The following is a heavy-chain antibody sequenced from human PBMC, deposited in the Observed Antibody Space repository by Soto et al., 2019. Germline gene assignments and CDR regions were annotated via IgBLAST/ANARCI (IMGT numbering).Heavy chain of an antibody. J-gene: IGHJ3*02. V-gene: IGHV4-34*01. CDR3: ARGEVYGVPRNPNAFDI. D-gene: IGHD4-17*01. CDR1: GGSFSGYY. CDR2: INHSGST. Sequence: PSETLSLTCAVSGGSFSGYYWSWIRQPPGKGLEWIGEINHSGSTNYNPSLKSRVTISVDTSKNQFSLKLSSVTAADTAVYYCARGEVYGVPRNPNAFDIWGQGTMVTVSS.